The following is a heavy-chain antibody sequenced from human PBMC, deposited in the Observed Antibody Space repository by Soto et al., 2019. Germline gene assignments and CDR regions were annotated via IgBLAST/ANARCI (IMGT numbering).Heavy chain of an antibody. J-gene: IGHJ4*02. CDR1: GVSISSSSYY. CDR2: IYYSGST. Sequence: PSETLSLTCTVSGVSISSSSYYWGWIRQPPGKGLEWIGSIYYSGSTYYNPSLKSRVTISVDTSKNQFSLKLSSVTAADTAVYYCAGVGITIFGVVINPPLFDYWGQGTLVTVSS. D-gene: IGHD3-3*01. CDR3: AGVGITIFGVVINPPLFDY. V-gene: IGHV4-39*01.